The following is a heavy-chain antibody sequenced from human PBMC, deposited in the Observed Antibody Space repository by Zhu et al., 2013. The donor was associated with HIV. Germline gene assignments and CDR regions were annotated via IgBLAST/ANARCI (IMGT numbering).Heavy chain of an antibody. Sequence: QVQLVQSGAEVKKPGASVKVSCKASGYTFTGYYMHWVRQAPGQGLEWMGWINPSSGGTNYAQKFQGRVTMTRDTSISTAYMELSRLRSDDTAVYYCAATQNFDYWGQGTLVTVSS. D-gene: IGHD2-15*01. V-gene: IGHV1-2*02. CDR3: AATQNFDY. CDR2: INPSSGGT. CDR1: GYTFTGYY. J-gene: IGHJ4*02.